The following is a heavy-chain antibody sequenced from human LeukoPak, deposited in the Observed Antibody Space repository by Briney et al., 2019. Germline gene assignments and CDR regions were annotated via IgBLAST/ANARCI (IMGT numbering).Heavy chain of an antibody. CDR2: INHSGST. CDR3: ASSQPYYYDSSGYPS. J-gene: IGHJ5*02. CDR1: GGSFSGYY. V-gene: IGHV4-34*01. D-gene: IGHD3-22*01. Sequence: PSETLSLTCAVYGGSFSGYYWSWIRQPPGKGLEWMGEINHSGSTNHNPSLKNRVTISVDTSKNQSSLKLSSVTAADTAVYYCASSQPYYYDSSGYPSWGQGTLVTVST.